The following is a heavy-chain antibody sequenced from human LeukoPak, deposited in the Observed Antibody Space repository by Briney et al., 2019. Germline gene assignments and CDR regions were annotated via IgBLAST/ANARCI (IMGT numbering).Heavy chain of an antibody. CDR2: IYYSGST. D-gene: IGHD6-19*01. J-gene: IGHJ4*02. CDR3: ARSTKEYSSGWYILPDY. CDR1: GGSISPYY. Sequence: PSETLSLTCAVSGGSISPYYWGWIRQPPGKGLEWIGSIYYSGSTYYNPSLKSRVTISVDTSKNQFSLKLSSVTAADTAVYYCARSTKEYSSGWYILPDYWGQGTLVTVSS. V-gene: IGHV4-39*01.